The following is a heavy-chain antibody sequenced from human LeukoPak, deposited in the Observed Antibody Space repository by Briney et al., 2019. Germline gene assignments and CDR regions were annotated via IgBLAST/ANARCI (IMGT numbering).Heavy chain of an antibody. D-gene: IGHD3-3*01. CDR2: ISSSSSYI. J-gene: IGHJ6*03. Sequence: EGSLRLSCAASGFTFSSYSMNWVRQAPGKGLEWVSSISSSSSYIYYADSVKGRFTISRDNAKNSLYLQMNSLRAEDTAVYYCARSYYDFWSGYMSSYYMDVWGKGTTVTVSS. CDR3: ARSYYDFWSGYMSSYYMDV. V-gene: IGHV3-21*01. CDR1: GFTFSSYS.